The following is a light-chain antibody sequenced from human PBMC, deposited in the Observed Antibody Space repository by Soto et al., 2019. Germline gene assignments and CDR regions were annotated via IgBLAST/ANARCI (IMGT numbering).Light chain of an antibody. CDR2: DVS. J-gene: IGLJ2*01. CDR3: SSYTSSSTLLVV. CDR1: RSDVGGYNY. V-gene: IGLV2-14*01. Sequence: QSVLTQPASVSGSPGQSITISCTGTRSDVGGYNYVSWYQQHPGKAPKLMIYDVSNRPSGVSNRFSGSKSGNTASLTISGLQAEDEADYYCSSYTSSSTLLVVFGGGTKLTVL.